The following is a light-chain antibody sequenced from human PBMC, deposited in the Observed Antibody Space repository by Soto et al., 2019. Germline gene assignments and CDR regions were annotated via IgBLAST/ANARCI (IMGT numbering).Light chain of an antibody. CDR1: SSSIGGNS. Sequence: QSVLTQPPSVSAAPGQKVTISCSGSSSSIGGNSVSWYQQLPGTAPKLLIYDDNKRPSGIPDRFSGSKSGTSATLGITGFQTGDEADYYCGSWDSSLSAYVFXTGTKGTVL. CDR3: GSWDSSLSAYV. CDR2: DDN. J-gene: IGLJ1*01. V-gene: IGLV1-51*01.